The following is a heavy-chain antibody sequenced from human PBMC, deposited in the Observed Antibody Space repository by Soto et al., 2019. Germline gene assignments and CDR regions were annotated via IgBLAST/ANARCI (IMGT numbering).Heavy chain of an antibody. CDR3: AASSLGYYYYMDV. J-gene: IGHJ6*03. V-gene: IGHV1-58*02. CDR2: IVVGSGNT. Sequence: SVKVSCKASGFTFTSSAMQWVRQARGQRLEWIGWIVVGSGNTNYAQKFQERVTITRDMSTSTAYMELSSLRSEDTAVYYCAASSLGYYYYMDVWGKGTTVTVSS. CDR1: GFTFTSSA.